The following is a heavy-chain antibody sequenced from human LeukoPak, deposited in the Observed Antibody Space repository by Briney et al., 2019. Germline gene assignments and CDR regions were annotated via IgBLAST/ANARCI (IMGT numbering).Heavy chain of an antibody. V-gene: IGHV1-18*01. CDR1: GYTFTSYG. D-gene: IGHD2-2*01. CDR2: ISAYNGNT. CDR3: ARDRSVVVVPAAQGRWFDP. J-gene: IGHJ5*02. Sequence: ASVKVSCKASGYTFTSYGITWVRQAPGQGLEWMGWISAYNGNTNYAQKLQGRVTMTTDTSTSTAYMELRSLRSDDTAVYYCARDRSVVVVPAAQGRWFDPWGQGTLVTVSS.